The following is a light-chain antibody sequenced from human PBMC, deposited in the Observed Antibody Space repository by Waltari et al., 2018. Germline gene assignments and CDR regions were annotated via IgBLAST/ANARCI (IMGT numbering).Light chain of an antibody. CDR3: SSYAGSHYWV. CDR1: GSDVGKYDY. CDR2: ELS. Sequence: QSALTQPPAASGSPGQSVTISCTGTGSDVGKYDYVSWYQQHPGKAPKLMIYELSKRPSGVPDLLSGSKSGNTASLTVSGLQAEDEADYYCSSYAGSHYWVFGGGTKLTVL. V-gene: IGLV2-8*01. J-gene: IGLJ3*02.